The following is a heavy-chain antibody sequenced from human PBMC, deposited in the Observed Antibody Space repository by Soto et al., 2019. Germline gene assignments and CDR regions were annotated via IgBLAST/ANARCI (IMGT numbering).Heavy chain of an antibody. CDR2: MSHDGSKT. CDR1: GFRFDDYT. V-gene: IGHV3-30*04. D-gene: IGHD2-8*01. Sequence: PGGSLRLSCTGSGFRFDDYTMSWFRQAPGKGLEWVTLMSHDGSKTFYADSVKGRFTISRDNSKNTLYLQMNSLKAEDTAVYYCASGQCGTNCYIFEYWGQGTLVTVSS. CDR3: ASGQCGTNCYIFEY. J-gene: IGHJ4*02.